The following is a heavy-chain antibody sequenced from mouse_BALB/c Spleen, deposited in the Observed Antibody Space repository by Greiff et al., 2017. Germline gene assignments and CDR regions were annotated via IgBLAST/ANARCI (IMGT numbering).Heavy chain of an antibody. Sequence: EVMLVESGGGLVQPGGSRKLSCAASGFTFSSFGMHWVRQAPEKGLEWVAYISSGSSTIYYADTVKGRFTISRDNPKNTLFLQMTSLRSEDTAMYYCARNWDEYAMDYWGQGTSVTVS. CDR2: ISSGSSTI. J-gene: IGHJ4*01. CDR1: GFTFSSFG. CDR3: ARNWDEYAMDY. V-gene: IGHV5-17*02. D-gene: IGHD4-1*01.